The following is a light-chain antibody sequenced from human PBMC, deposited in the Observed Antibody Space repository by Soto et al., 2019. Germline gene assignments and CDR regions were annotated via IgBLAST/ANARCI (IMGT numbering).Light chain of an antibody. CDR1: QSISVH. V-gene: IGKV1-39*01. J-gene: IGKJ2*01. CDR3: QQSYITPYT. Sequence: DIQMTQTLSSLSASVGDTVTITCRASQSISVHLNWYQQKGGKVPKLLIYAASNLYSGVPSRFSGSGSETDFALTISSLQPEDFATYYCQQSYITPYTFGQGTRLEIK. CDR2: AAS.